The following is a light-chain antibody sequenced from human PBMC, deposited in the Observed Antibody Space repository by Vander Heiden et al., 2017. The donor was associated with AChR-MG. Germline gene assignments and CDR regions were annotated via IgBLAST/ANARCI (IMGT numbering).Light chain of an antibody. CDR2: ETA. Sequence: IVLTQSPATLSLSPGERATLSCRPSQSVINSFYWYQQNRDQPPRLIIYETANRAHGIPARFNGSGSGTEFTLTTNSPQPEDFAVYYWQHRHRSVTFGGGTKVEVK. J-gene: IGKJ4*01. CDR3: QHRHRSVT. V-gene: IGKV3-11*01. CDR1: QSVINS.